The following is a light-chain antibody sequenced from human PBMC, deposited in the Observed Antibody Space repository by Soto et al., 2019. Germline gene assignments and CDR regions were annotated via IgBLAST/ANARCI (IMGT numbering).Light chain of an antibody. V-gene: IGKV3-20*01. CDR2: GAS. CDR1: ETVRNYY. J-gene: IGKJ1*01. CDR3: QQYSYMWT. Sequence: EIVLTQSPGAPSLSQGERATLSCRASETVRNYYLSWYQQKPGQAPRLLNTGASKRATGIPDRFSGSGSGTDFTLTINRLEPDDVAVYYCQQYSYMWTFGQGTKVDIK.